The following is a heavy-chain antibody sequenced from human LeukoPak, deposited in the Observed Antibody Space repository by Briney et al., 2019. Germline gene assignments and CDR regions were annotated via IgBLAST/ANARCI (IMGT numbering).Heavy chain of an antibody. CDR1: GGTFSSYA. D-gene: IGHD6-19*01. CDR2: IIPILGIA. CDR3: ARLIAVAEPVARYFDY. V-gene: IGHV1-69*04. Sequence: GASVKVSCKASGGTFSSYAISWVRQAPGQGLEWMGRIIPILGIANYAQKFQGRVTITADKSTSTAHMELSSLRSEDTAVYYCARLIAVAEPVARYFDYWGQGTLVTVSS. J-gene: IGHJ4*02.